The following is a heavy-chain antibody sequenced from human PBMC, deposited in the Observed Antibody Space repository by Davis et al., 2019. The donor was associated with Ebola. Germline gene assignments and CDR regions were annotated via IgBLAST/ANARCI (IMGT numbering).Heavy chain of an antibody. D-gene: IGHD3-10*01. CDR2: INHSGST. Sequence: SETLSLTCAVYGGSFSGYYWSWIRQPPGKGLEWLGEINHSGSTNYNPSLKSRVTISVDTSKNQFSLKLSSVTAADTAVYYCARQVAEYYYGSGSYGTYNWFDPWGQGTLVTVSS. CDR3: ARQVAEYYYGSGSYGTYNWFDP. CDR1: GGSFSGYY. V-gene: IGHV4-34*01. J-gene: IGHJ5*02.